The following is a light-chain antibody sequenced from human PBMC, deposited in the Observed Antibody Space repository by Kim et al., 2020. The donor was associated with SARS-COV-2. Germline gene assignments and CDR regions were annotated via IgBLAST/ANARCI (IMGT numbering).Light chain of an antibody. CDR1: SSDVGGYKY. V-gene: IGLV2-11*01. J-gene: IGLJ2*01. CDR2: TVN. Sequence: QSALTQPRSVSGSPGQSVAISCTGTSSDVGGYKYVSWYQQHPGKAPKLLIYTVNERPSGVPDRFSGSKSGNTASLTISGLQAEDEADYYCCSYAGSYTVFGGGTKVTVL. CDR3: CSYAGSYTV.